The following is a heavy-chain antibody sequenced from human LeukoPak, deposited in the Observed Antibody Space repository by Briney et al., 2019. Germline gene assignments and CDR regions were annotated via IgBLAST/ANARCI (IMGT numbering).Heavy chain of an antibody. V-gene: IGHV3-73*01. CDR1: GFTFSDSA. Sequence: PGGSLRLSCAASGFTFSDSAMHWVRQASGKGLEWVGRIRSKANSYATAYAASVKGRFTISRDDSKNTAHLQMNSLKTEDTAVYYCTTYSSRWFRHFDYWGQGTLVTVSS. J-gene: IGHJ4*02. CDR2: IRSKANSYAT. CDR3: TTYSSRWFRHFDY. D-gene: IGHD6-19*01.